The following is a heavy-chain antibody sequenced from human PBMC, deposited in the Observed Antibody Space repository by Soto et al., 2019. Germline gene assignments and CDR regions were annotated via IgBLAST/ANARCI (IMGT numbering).Heavy chain of an antibody. CDR2: VYHTGDT. V-gene: IGHV4-4*02. J-gene: IGHJ5*02. D-gene: IGHD2-21*02. CDR3: AREIVTAGGNNYFDP. CDR1: GGTVASSHW. Sequence: SETLSLTCGVSGGTVASSHWWSWVRQSPGGGLEWIGNVYHTGDTNFNPSLQSRVTISVDKSNNLFSLRLNSLTAADTAVYFCAREIVTAGGNNYFDPWGPGTLVTVSS.